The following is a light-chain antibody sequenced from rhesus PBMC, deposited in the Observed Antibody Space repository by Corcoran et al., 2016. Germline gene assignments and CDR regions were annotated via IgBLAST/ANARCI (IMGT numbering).Light chain of an antibody. V-gene: IGKV1-74*01. CDR1: ENVNNY. Sequence: DIQMTQSPSSLSASVGDRVTITCRASENVNNYLHWYQQKQGKAPKLLIYKASTLQSGVPTRFSGSGSGTAFTLTISSLQPEDFATYYCQHSYGTPYSFGPGTKVEIK. CDR2: KAS. J-gene: IGKJ2*01. CDR3: QHSYGTPYS.